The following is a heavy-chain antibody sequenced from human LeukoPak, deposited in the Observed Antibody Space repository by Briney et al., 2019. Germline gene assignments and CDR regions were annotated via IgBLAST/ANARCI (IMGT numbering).Heavy chain of an antibody. J-gene: IGHJ4*02. Sequence: SGGSLRLSCAASGFTLTTYWMSWVRQAPGKGLEWEANTKEDGREKYYVDSVKGRFTISRDNAKNSVYLEMNSLRADDTAVYYCARSARLMKGVVEVTALDDWGQGTLVTVSS. CDR3: ARSARLMKGVVEVTALDD. V-gene: IGHV3-7*01. CDR2: TKEDGREK. D-gene: IGHD3-3*01. CDR1: GFTLTTYW.